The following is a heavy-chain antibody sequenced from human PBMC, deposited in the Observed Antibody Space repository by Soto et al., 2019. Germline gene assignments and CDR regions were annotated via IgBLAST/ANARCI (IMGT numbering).Heavy chain of an antibody. CDR2: ISYSGST. J-gene: IGHJ5*02. V-gene: IGHV4-59*01. CDR1: GASITTYY. D-gene: IGHD2-15*01. CDR3: ARDLKEYCSDGKCNWFDP. Sequence: QVQLQVSGPGLVKPSDTLSLTCTVSGASITTYYWSWIRQPPGKGLEWIGYISYSGSTDYNPSLKSRVTISFDASKNQISLQVRSATAADAAVYYCARDLKEYCSDGKCNWFDPWGQGTLVTVSS.